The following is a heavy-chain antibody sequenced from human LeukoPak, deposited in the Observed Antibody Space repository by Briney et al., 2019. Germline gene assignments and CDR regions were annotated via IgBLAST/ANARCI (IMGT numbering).Heavy chain of an antibody. V-gene: IGHV3-7*01. CDR3: ARDSSGSYSQGFDY. Sequence: GGSLRLSCAASGFTFSSYWMSWVRQAPGKGLEWVANIKQDGSEKYYVDSVKGRFTISRDNDKNSLYLQMNSLRAEDTAVYYCARDSSGSYSQGFDYWGQGTLVTVSS. D-gene: IGHD3-10*01. CDR1: GFTFSSYW. J-gene: IGHJ4*02. CDR2: IKQDGSEK.